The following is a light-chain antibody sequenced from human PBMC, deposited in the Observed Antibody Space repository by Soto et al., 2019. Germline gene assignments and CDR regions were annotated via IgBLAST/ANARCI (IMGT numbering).Light chain of an antibody. CDR1: QSVSSNY. CDR2: GAS. Sequence: EIVLTQSPGTLSLSPGERATLSCRASQSVSSNYLAWYQQKPGQAPSLLIYGASYRATGSPDRFSGSGSGTDFTLTISRLEPEDFAVYYCQQYGTSPYTFGPGTKLEIK. V-gene: IGKV3-20*01. CDR3: QQYGTSPYT. J-gene: IGKJ2*01.